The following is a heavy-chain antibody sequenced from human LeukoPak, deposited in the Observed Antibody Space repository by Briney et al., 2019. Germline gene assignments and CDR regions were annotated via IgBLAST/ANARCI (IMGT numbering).Heavy chain of an antibody. D-gene: IGHD6-19*01. J-gene: IGHJ4*02. CDR3: ARETLAVSIDY. CDR2: IYTSGST. CDR1: GGSISSGSYY. V-gene: IGHV4-61*02. Sequence: NPSETLSLTCTVSGGSISSGSYYWSWIRQPAGKGLEWIGRIYTSGSTNYNPSLKSRVTISVDTSKNQFSLKLSCVTAADTAVYYCARETLAVSIDYWGQGTLVTVSS.